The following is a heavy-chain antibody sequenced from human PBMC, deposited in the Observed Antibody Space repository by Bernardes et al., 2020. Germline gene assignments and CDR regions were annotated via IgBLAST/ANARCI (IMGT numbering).Heavy chain of an antibody. CDR1: GGSFSGYY. J-gene: IGHJ6*03. CDR3: ARAFRASYSSSWYGNYYYMDV. V-gene: IGHV4-34*01. Sequence: SETLSLTCAVYGGSFSGYYWSWIRQPPGKGLEWIGEINHSGSTNYNPSLKSRVTISVDTSKNQFSLKLSSVTAADTAVYYCARAFRASYSSSWYGNYYYMDVWGKGTTVTVSS. D-gene: IGHD6-13*01. CDR2: INHSGST.